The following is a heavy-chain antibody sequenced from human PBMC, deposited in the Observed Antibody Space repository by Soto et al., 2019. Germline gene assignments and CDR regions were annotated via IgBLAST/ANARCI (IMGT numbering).Heavy chain of an antibody. Sequence: SETLSLTCTVSGGSISSYYWSWIRQPPGKGLEWIGYIYYSGSTNYNPSLKSRVTISVDTSKNQFSLKLSSVTAADTAVYYCGRDSSSVYYHGIDYGGRGTLVPVSS. CDR2: IYYSGST. J-gene: IGHJ4*02. V-gene: IGHV4-59*12. CDR1: GGSISSYY. CDR3: GRDSSSVYYHGIDY. D-gene: IGHD3-22*01.